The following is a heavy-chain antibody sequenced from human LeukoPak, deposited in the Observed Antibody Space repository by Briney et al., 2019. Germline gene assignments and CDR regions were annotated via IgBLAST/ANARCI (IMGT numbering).Heavy chain of an antibody. J-gene: IGHJ5*02. Sequence: GGSLRLSCAASGFTFSSYGMSWVRQAPGKGLEWVSAISGSGGSTYYADSVKGRFTISRDNSKNTLYLQMNSLRAEDTAVYYCARDSALSPGIAAADPATWGQGTLVTVSP. CDR2: ISGSGGST. CDR1: GFTFSSYG. V-gene: IGHV3-23*01. D-gene: IGHD6-13*01. CDR3: ARDSALSPGIAAADPAT.